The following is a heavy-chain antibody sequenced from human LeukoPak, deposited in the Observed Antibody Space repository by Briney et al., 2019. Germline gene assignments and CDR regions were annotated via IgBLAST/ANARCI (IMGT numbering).Heavy chain of an antibody. J-gene: IGHJ5*02. V-gene: IGHV1-46*01. D-gene: IGHD1-26*01. Sequence: ASVKVSCKASGYTLSTHWMHWVRQAPGQGLEWMGIINPNGGFTSYAQKFQGRVTVTRDMSTSTVYMELSDLKSEDTAVYYCARDQSGEWDLLSGWWFDPWGQGTLVTVSS. CDR3: ARDQSGEWDLLSGWWFDP. CDR2: INPNGGFT. CDR1: GYTLSTHW.